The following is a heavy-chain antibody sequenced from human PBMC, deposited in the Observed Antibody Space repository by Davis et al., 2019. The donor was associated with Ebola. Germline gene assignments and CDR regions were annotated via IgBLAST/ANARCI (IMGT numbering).Heavy chain of an antibody. CDR3: ARGLRGGIVVVPAATNYGMDV. D-gene: IGHD2-2*01. J-gene: IGHJ6*02. V-gene: IGHV4-61*05. Sequence: GSLRLSCTVSGGSISSSSYYWGWIRQPPGKGLEWIGYIYYSGSTNYNPSLKSRVTISVDTSKNQFSLKLSSVTAADTAVYYCARGLRGGIVVVPAATNYGMDVWGQGTTVTVSS. CDR2: IYYSGST. CDR1: GGSISSSSYY.